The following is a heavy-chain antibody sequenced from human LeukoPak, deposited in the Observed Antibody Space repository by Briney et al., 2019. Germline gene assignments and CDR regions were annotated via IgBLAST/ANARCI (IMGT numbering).Heavy chain of an antibody. CDR1: GFTFGDHA. CDR2: IRSKAYGGTT. CDR3: TRDNPSSSGWYPYFDY. D-gene: IGHD6-19*01. V-gene: IGHV3-49*03. Sequence: GGSLRLSCTASGFTFGDHAMSWFRQAPGKGLEWVGFIRSKAYGGTTEYAASVKGRFTISRDDSKSIDYLQMNSLKTEDTAVYYCTRDNPSSSGWYPYFDYWGQGTLVTVSS. J-gene: IGHJ4*02.